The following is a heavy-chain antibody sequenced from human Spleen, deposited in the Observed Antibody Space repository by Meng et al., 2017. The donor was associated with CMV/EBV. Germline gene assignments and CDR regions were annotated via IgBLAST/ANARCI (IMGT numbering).Heavy chain of an antibody. D-gene: IGHD3-3*01. CDR2: IYSGGSRT. CDR3: ARDAEYYDFWSHYANSGNALDY. Sequence: GESLKISCAASGFTFSSYAMSWVRQVPGKGLEWVSVIYSGGSRTYYADSVRGRFTISRDNAKNTLYLQMNSLRAEDTAVYYCARDAEYYDFWSHYANSGNALDYWGQGSLVTVSS. CDR1: GFTFSSYA. J-gene: IGHJ4*02. V-gene: IGHV3-23*03.